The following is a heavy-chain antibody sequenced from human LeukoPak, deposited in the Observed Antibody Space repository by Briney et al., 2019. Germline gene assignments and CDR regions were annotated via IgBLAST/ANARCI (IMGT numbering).Heavy chain of an antibody. D-gene: IGHD2-21*02. V-gene: IGHV3-30*03. Sequence: GGSLRLSCAASGFTFSSYSMNWVRQAPGKGLEWVAVISYDGSNKYYADSVKGRFTISRDNSKNTLFLQMNSLRAEDTAVYYCARGRRDCSGDCYVAFDIWGQGTMVTVSS. CDR1: GFTFSSYS. CDR2: ISYDGSNK. CDR3: ARGRRDCSGDCYVAFDI. J-gene: IGHJ3*02.